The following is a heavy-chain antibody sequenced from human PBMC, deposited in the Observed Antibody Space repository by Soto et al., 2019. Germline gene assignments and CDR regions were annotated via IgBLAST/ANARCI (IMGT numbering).Heavy chain of an antibody. CDR3: TTIPVANPS. Sequence: VGSLRLSCGASGFSFSNAWMSWVRQAPGKGLEWVGRIKSKSDGGTTDYAAPVKGRFTISRDDSENTLYPQMNSLKTEDTAVYYCTTIPVANPSWGLGTLVSVSS. CDR2: IKSKSDGGTT. V-gene: IGHV3-15*01. D-gene: IGHD2-2*01. J-gene: IGHJ5*02. CDR1: GFSFSNAW.